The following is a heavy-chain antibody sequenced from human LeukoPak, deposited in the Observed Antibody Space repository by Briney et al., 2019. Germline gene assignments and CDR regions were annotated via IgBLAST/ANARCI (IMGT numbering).Heavy chain of an antibody. D-gene: IGHD1-26*01. CDR2: ISYDGSNK. V-gene: IGHV3-30*18. J-gene: IGHJ4*02. CDR3: GKDFSASGFEFFDY. CDR1: GFTFSSYG. Sequence: GGSLRLSCAASGFTFSSYGMHWVRQAPGKGLEWVAVISYDGSNKYYADSVKGRFTISRDNSKNTLYLQINSLTAEDTAVYYCGKDFSASGFEFFDYWGQGTLVTV.